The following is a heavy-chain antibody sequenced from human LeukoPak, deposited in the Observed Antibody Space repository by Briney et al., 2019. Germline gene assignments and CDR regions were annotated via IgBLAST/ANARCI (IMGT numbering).Heavy chain of an antibody. CDR2: IYSGGST. J-gene: IGHJ4*02. V-gene: IGHV3-66*01. D-gene: IGHD3-22*01. CDR1: GFTVSSNY. CDR3: ASGDSSVFSGD. Sequence: PGGSLRLSCAASGFTVSSNYMSWVRQAPGKGLEWVSVIYSGGSTYYADSVKGRFTISRDNSKNTLYLQMNSLRAEDTAVYYCASGDSSVFSGDWGQGTLVTVSS.